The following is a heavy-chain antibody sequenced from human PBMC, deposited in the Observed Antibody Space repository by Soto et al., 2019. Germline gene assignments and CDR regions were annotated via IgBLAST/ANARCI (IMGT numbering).Heavy chain of an antibody. CDR3: AFPGIAEAGTTGFDY. J-gene: IGHJ4*02. CDR2: ISGSSGST. CDR1: GFTFSNYA. D-gene: IGHD6-13*01. Sequence: GGSLRLSCAASGFTFSNYAMSWVRQVPGKGLEWVSTISGSSGSTYYTDSVKGRFTISRDNSKNTLYLQMNSLRAEDTAIYYCAFPGIAEAGTTGFDYWGQGTLVTVSS. V-gene: IGHV3-23*01.